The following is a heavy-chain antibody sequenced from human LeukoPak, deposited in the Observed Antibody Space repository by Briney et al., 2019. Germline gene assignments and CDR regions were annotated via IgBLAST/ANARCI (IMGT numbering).Heavy chain of an antibody. Sequence: ASVKVSCKASGYTFTSYAMHWVRQAPGQRLEWMGWINAGNGNTKYSQKFQGRVTITRDTSASTAYMELSSLRSEDTAVYYCARYGRHDILTGYLDYWGQGTLVTVSP. D-gene: IGHD3-9*01. V-gene: IGHV1-3*01. CDR2: INAGNGNT. J-gene: IGHJ4*02. CDR1: GYTFTSYA. CDR3: ARYGRHDILTGYLDY.